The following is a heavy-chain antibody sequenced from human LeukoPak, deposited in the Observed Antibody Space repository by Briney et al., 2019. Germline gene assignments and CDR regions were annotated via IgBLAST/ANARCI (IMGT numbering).Heavy chain of an antibody. V-gene: IGHV1-69*13. J-gene: IGHJ5*02. CDR2: IIPIFGTA. CDR1: GYTFTSYG. CDR3: ARDPRYCSSTSCYNWFDP. Sequence: SVKVSCKASGYTFTSYGISWVRQAPGQGLEWMGGIIPIFGTANYAQKFQGRVTITADESTSTAYMELSSLRSEDTAVYYCARDPRYCSSTSCYNWFDPWGQGTLVTVSS. D-gene: IGHD2-2*01.